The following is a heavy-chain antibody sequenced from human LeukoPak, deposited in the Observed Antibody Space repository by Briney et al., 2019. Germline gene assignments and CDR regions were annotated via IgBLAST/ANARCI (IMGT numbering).Heavy chain of an antibody. CDR1: GFTFPTFT. V-gene: IGHV3-21*01. D-gene: IGHD7-27*01. J-gene: IGHJ4*02. CDR2: ISSSSSYI. Sequence: GGSLRLSCAASGFTFPTFTMNWVRQAPGKGLEWVSSISSSSSYIYYADSVKGRFTISRDNAKNSLYLQMNSLRAEDTAVYYCAKGGDRGTYYFDYWGQGILVTVSS. CDR3: AKGGDRGTYYFDY.